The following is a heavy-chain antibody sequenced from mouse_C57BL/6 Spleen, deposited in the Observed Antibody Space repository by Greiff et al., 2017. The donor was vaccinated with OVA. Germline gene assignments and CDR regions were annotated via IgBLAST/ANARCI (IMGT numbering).Heavy chain of an antibody. Sequence: EVKLMESGGGLVQPGGSMKLSCVASGFTFSNYWMNWVRQSPEKGLEWVAQIRLKSDNYATHYAESVKGRFTISRDDSKSSVYLQMNNLRAEDTGIYYCTVESSYYFDYWGQGTTLTVSS. D-gene: IGHD6-2*01. CDR1: GFTFSNYW. CDR2: IRLKSDNYAT. V-gene: IGHV6-3*01. CDR3: TVESSYYFDY. J-gene: IGHJ2*01.